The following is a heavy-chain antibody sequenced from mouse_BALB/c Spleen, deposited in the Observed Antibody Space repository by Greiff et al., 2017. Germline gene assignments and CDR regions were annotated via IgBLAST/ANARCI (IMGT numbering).Heavy chain of an antibody. J-gene: IGHJ2*01. D-gene: IGHD1-1*01. V-gene: IGHV1-7*01. Sequence: VQLQQSGAELAKPGASVKMSCKASGYTFTSYWMHWVKQRPGQGLEWIGYINPSTGYTEYNQKFKDKATLTADKSSSTAYMQLSSLTSEDSAVYYCARSPVQYYFDYWGQGTTLTVSS. CDR3: ARSPVQYYFDY. CDR1: GYTFTSYW. CDR2: INPSTGYT.